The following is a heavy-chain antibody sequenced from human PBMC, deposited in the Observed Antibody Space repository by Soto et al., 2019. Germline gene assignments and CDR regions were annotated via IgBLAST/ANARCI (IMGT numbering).Heavy chain of an antibody. D-gene: IGHD6-6*01. CDR3: AKRSSSSTFDY. CDR2: ISGSGDST. V-gene: IGHV3-23*01. Sequence: GGSLRLSCAASGFTFSVYAMSWVRQAPGKGLEWVSGISGSGDSTHYADSVKGRFTISRDNSKNTLYLQMNSLRAEDTAVYYCAKRSSSSTFDYWGQGTLVTVSS. CDR1: GFTFSVYA. J-gene: IGHJ4*02.